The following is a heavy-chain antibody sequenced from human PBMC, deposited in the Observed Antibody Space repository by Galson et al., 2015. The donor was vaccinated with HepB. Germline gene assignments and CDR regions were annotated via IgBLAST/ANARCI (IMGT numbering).Heavy chain of an antibody. CDR2: IRSKTHNYAT. CDR1: GFISSGSA. V-gene: IGHV3-73*01. Sequence: SLRLSCAASGFISSGSAMHWVRQASGKGLEWVGRIRSKTHNYATDYAESVKGRFTISRDDSKNTAYLQMNSLKTEDTAVYYCSRHAKYYSAFDIWGQGTLVTVSS. CDR3: SRHAKYYSAFDI. D-gene: IGHD2-15*01. J-gene: IGHJ4*02.